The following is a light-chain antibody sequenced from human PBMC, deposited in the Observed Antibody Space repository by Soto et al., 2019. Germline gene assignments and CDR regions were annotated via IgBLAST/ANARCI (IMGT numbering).Light chain of an antibody. Sequence: ENVLTQFPGTLSLSPWERATLSFRSSQSVSSNYLAWYQQKPGQAPRLLIYGASSRAAGIPDRFRGSGSGTDFTLTISSLQAEDVAVYYCQQYYTIPLTFGGGTKVDIK. J-gene: IGKJ4*01. CDR1: QSVSSNY. V-gene: IGKV3-20*01. CDR3: QQYYTIPLT. CDR2: GAS.